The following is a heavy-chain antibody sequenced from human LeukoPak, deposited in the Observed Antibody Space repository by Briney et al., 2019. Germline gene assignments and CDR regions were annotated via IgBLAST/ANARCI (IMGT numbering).Heavy chain of an antibody. J-gene: IGHJ4*02. V-gene: IGHV4-39*07. CDR2: IYYSGST. CDR3: ARDRYFDWLPPLFDY. Sequence: PSETLSLTCTVSGGSISSSSYYWGWLRQPPGKGLEWVGSIYYSGSTYYNPSLKSRVTISVDTSKNQFSLKLSSVTAADTAVYYCARDRYFDWLPPLFDYWGQGTLVTVSS. D-gene: IGHD3-9*01. CDR1: GGSISSSSYY.